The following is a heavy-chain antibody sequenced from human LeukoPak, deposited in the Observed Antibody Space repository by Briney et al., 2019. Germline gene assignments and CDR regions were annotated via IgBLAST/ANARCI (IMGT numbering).Heavy chain of an antibody. D-gene: IGHD1-26*01. CDR2: IYTSGSTDYYTSGST. CDR3: AAFLSGTYWYFDY. J-gene: IGHJ4*02. CDR1: GGSIGSYY. V-gene: IGHV4-4*07. Sequence: SETLSLTCTVSGGSIGSYYWSWIRQSAGKGLEWIGHIYTSGSTDYYTSGSTDYNPSLKSRVTISVDKSKNHFSLKLSSVTAADTAVYYCAAFLSGTYWYFDYWGQGILVTVSS.